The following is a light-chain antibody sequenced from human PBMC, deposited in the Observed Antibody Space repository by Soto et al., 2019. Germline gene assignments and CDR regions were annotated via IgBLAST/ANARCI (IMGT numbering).Light chain of an antibody. V-gene: IGLV2-14*01. CDR3: SSYTGSSTFA. CDR1: SSDVGGYNY. Sequence: QSVLTQPASVSGSPGQSITISCTGTSSDVGGYNYVSWYQQLPGKAPKLMIYDVNNRPSGVSNRFSGSKSGNTASLTISGPHAEDETAYYCSSYTGSSTFAFGTGTNVTVL. J-gene: IGLJ1*01. CDR2: DVN.